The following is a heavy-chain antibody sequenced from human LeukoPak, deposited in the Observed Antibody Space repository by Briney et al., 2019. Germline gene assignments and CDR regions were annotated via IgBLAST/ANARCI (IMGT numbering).Heavy chain of an antibody. CDR1: GGSISSYY. D-gene: IGHD1-1*01. Sequence: PSETLSLTCTVSGGSISSYYWSWIRQPPGKGLEWIGYIYYSGSTNYNPSLKSRVTISVDTSKNQLSLKLSSVTAADTAVYYCARAQLNLLVDFGMDVWGQGTTVTVSS. V-gene: IGHV4-59*01. J-gene: IGHJ6*02. CDR3: ARAQLNLLVDFGMDV. CDR2: IYYSGST.